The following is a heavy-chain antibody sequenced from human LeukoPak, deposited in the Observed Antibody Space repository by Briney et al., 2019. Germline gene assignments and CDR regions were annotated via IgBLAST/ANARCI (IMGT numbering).Heavy chain of an antibody. Sequence: PGRSLRLSCAASGFTFSGSAIHWVRQASGKGLEWVGRIRSKANNYATAYAASMEGRFTISRDDSKNTAFLQMNALKTEDSAVYYCSASLKTYCSGGKCHSDYYYYGMDVWGQGTTVTVSS. D-gene: IGHD2-15*01. V-gene: IGHV3-73*01. J-gene: IGHJ6*02. CDR2: IRSKANNYAT. CDR1: GFTFSGSA. CDR3: SASLKTYCSGGKCHSDYYYYGMDV.